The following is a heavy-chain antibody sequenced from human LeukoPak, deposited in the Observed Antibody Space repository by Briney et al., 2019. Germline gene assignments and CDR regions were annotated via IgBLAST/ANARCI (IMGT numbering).Heavy chain of an antibody. D-gene: IGHD6-19*01. J-gene: IGHJ4*02. V-gene: IGHV3-23*01. CDR3: AKRRAVAGNYYFDY. CDR2: ISGSGGST. CDR1: GFTFSSYA. Sequence: GGSLRLSCAASGFTFSSYAMSWVRQAPGKGLEWVSAISGSGGSTYYADSVKGRFTISRDKSKNTLYLQMNSLRAEDTAVYYCAKRRAVAGNYYFDYWGQGTLVTVSS.